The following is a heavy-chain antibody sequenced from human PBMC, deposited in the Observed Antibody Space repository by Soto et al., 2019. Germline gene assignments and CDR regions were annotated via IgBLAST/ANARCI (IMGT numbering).Heavy chain of an antibody. Sequence: QVQLVQSGAEVKKPGSSVKVSCKASGGTFSSYTISWVRQAPGQGLEWMGRIIPILGIANYAQKFQGRVTVTADKSTSTAYMGLSSLRSEDTAVDYCARDLGNYADDYGGQGTLVTVSS. D-gene: IGHD4-4*01. CDR3: ARDLGNYADDY. CDR2: IIPILGIA. J-gene: IGHJ4*02. CDR1: GGTFSSYT. V-gene: IGHV1-69*08.